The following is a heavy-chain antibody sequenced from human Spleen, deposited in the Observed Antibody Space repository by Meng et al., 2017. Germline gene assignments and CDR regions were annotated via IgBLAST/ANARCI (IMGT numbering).Heavy chain of an antibody. CDR2: ISNSGNTI. Sequence: GESLKISCAASGFTVSSNEMSWVRQAPGKGLEWISYISNSGNTIYYADSVKGRFSVSRDNTKNSLYLQMNSLRAEDTAVYYRAREGEGDYYYYYGMDVWGQGTTVTVSS. CDR1: GFTVSSNE. V-gene: IGHV3-48*03. D-gene: IGHD3-10*01. J-gene: IGHJ6*02. CDR3: AREGEGDYYYYYGMDV.